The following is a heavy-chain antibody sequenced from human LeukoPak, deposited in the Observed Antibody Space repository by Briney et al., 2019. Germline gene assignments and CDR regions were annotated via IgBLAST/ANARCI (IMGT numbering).Heavy chain of an antibody. Sequence: SQTLSPTCAMSGDSFSSNSAASNWIRQSPSRGLEWLGRTYYRSKWYNDYAVSVKSRITINPDTSKNQFSLQLNSVTPEDTAVYYCARAGYSSGWSLYYGKDFDVQGTTVTVSS. V-gene: IGHV6-1*01. CDR2: TYYRSKWYN. J-gene: IGHJ6*02. CDR1: GDSFSSNSAA. CDR3: ARAGYSSGWSLYYGKDF. D-gene: IGHD6-19*01.